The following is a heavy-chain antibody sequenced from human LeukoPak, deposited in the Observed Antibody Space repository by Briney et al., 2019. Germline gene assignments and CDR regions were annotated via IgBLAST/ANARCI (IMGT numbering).Heavy chain of an antibody. V-gene: IGHV4-39*07. CDR2: IYYSGST. Sequence: SETLSLTCTVSGGSISSSSYYWGWIRQSPGKGLEWIGSIYYSGSTNYNPSLKSRVTISVDTSKNQFSLKLSSVTAADTAVYFCARTGDGSNYYNYYYTDVWGKGTTVSVSS. D-gene: IGHD5-24*01. CDR1: GGSISSSSYY. J-gene: IGHJ6*03. CDR3: ARTGDGSNYYNYYYTDV.